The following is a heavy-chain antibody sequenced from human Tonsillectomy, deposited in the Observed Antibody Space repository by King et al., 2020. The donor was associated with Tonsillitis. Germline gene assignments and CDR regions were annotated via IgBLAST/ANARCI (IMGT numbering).Heavy chain of an antibody. CDR2: IYPGDSDT. D-gene: IGHD2-21*02. CDR3: ARVGVTPSNYYGMDV. CDR1: GYTFTSYW. Sequence: QLVQSGAEVRKPGESLKISCKGSGYTFTSYWIAWVRQMPGKSLEWMGIIYPGDSDTRYSPSFQGQVSISVDKSISTAYLQWSSLKASDTAMYYCARVGVTPSNYYGMDVWGRGTTVTVSS. J-gene: IGHJ6*02. V-gene: IGHV5-51*01.